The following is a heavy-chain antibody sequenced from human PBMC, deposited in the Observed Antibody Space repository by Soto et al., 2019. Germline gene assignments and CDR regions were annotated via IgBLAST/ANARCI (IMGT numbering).Heavy chain of an antibody. Sequence: QVQLQESGPALVKPSGTLSLTCAVSGGSITSNDWWSWVRQPPGKGLEWIGETSHRGTTTYNPSLKGWVTISGDKSKNQFPLELNSVTAAGTAGYYCGEDGHSHCWAWGQGTLVTLSS. D-gene: IGHD2-21*01. CDR1: GGSITSNDW. CDR3: GEDGHSHCWA. V-gene: IGHV4-4*02. J-gene: IGHJ5*02. CDR2: TSHRGTT.